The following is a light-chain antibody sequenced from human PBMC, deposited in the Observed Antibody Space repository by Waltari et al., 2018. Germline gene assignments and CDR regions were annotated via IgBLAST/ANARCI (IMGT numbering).Light chain of an antibody. J-gene: IGLJ2*01. V-gene: IGLV1-44*01. CDR2: GTN. CDR3: AAWDDSLHGVV. Sequence: QSVLTQPPSASGTPGQRVTISCSGSSSNIGSNTVNWYQQLPGTAPKLLIFGTNQRPSGVPDRFPGSKSGTSASLAFSGLQSEDEAVYYCAAWDDSLHGVVFGGGTKLTVL. CDR1: SSNIGSNT.